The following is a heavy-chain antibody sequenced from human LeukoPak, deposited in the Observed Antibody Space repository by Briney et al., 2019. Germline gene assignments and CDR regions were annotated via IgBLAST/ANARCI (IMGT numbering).Heavy chain of an antibody. CDR2: ISSSSSYI. CDR3: AKDYYDSSGDSGYFDY. V-gene: IGHV3-21*01. CDR1: GFIFSSYS. Sequence: GGSLRLSCAASGFIFSSYSMNWVRQAPGKGLEWVSSISSSSSYIYYADSVKGRFTISRDNAKNSLYLQMNSLRAEDTAVYYCAKDYYDSSGDSGYFDYWGQGTLVTVSS. J-gene: IGHJ4*02. D-gene: IGHD3-22*01.